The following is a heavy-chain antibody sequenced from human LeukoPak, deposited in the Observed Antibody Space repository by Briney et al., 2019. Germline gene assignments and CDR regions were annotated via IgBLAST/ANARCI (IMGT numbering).Heavy chain of an antibody. Sequence: GGSLRLSCAASGFTFSSYSMNWVRQAPGKGLEWVSYISSSSSTIYYADSVKGRFTISRDNGKNSLYLQMNSLRAEDTAVYYCARVGYCTNGVCLDAFDIWGQGTMVTVSS. CDR3: ARVGYCTNGVCLDAFDI. V-gene: IGHV3-48*01. D-gene: IGHD2-8*01. CDR2: ISSSSSTI. J-gene: IGHJ3*02. CDR1: GFTFSSYS.